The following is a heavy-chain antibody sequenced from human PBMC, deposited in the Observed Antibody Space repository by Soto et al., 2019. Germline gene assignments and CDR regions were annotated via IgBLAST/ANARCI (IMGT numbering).Heavy chain of an antibody. CDR2: ISYDGSNT. D-gene: IGHD2-2*01. J-gene: IGHJ4*02. V-gene: IGHV3-30-3*01. CDR3: GRCSSTSWHLGSDY. CDR1: GFTFSSYA. Sequence: QVQLVESGGGVVQPGRSLRLSCAASGFTFSSYAMNWVRQAPGKGLQWVALISYDGSNTYYADSVKGRFTISRDSSKNTLYLQMNSLRDANTAVYYCGRCSSTSWHLGSDYWGQGTLVTVSS.